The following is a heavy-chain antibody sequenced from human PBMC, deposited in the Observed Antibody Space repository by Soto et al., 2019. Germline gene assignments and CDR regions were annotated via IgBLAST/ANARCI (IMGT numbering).Heavy chain of an antibody. J-gene: IGHJ4*02. D-gene: IGHD3-16*01. CDR1: GFTFDDYA. CDR2: IHWNGANI. V-gene: IGHV3-9*01. CDR3: TRDIGGRGAL. Sequence: PGGSLRLSCVASGFTFDDYAMHWVRQAPGKGLEWVSGIHWNGANIAYADFVKGRFTISRDNAKNTLYLEMDSLRVEDTAVYYCTRDIGGRGALWGPGTLVTVSS.